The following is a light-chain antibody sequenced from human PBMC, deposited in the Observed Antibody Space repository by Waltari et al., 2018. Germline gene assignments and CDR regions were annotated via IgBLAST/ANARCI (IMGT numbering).Light chain of an antibody. V-gene: IGKV1-39*01. CDR1: QTLTTY. J-gene: IGKJ2*01. Sequence: DIQLTQSPSYLSASVGDRVTITCRASQTLTTYLNLYQQTPGTAPKFLINAASNLETGVPARFSGGGSGTDFTLTISGLQPDDFATYYCQQSKEVPFTFGQGTKLEIK. CDR2: AAS. CDR3: QQSKEVPFT.